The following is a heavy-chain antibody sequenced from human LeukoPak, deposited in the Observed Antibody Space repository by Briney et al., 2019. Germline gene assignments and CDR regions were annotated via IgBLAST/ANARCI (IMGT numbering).Heavy chain of an antibody. J-gene: IGHJ4*02. CDR2: INPSGGST. CDR3: ARSRITMVRGVGLLGY. CDR1: GCTFTSYY. D-gene: IGHD3-10*01. Sequence: ASVKVSCKASGCTFTSYYMHWVRQAPGQGLEWMGIINPSGGSTSYAQKFQGRVTMTRDTSTSTVYMELSSLRSEDTAVYYCARSRITMVRGVGLLGYWGQGTLVTVSS. V-gene: IGHV1-46*01.